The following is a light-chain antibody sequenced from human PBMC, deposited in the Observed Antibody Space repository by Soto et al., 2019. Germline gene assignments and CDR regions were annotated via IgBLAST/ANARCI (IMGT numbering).Light chain of an antibody. CDR3: QQSYNLPRT. J-gene: IGKJ1*01. CDR1: QTISNF. Sequence: DIQLTQSPSSLSASVGDRVSSACGASQTISNFLNWYQGKPGKPPKLLIYSSSTLQSGVPSRLSGSGSGTDFTLTINGLQPEDFASYWCQQSYNLPRTFGPGTKVDIK. V-gene: IGKV1-39*01. CDR2: SSS.